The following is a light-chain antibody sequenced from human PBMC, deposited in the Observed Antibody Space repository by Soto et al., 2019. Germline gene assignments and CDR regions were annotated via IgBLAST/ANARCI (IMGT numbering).Light chain of an antibody. CDR1: SSDVGGYHY. Sequence: QSVLTQPPSASGSPGQSVTISCTGTSSDVGGYHYVSWYQQHPGKAPKLMIYEVSKRPSGVPDRISGSIDSSSNSASLTISGLKTEDEADYYCQSYDNSNLVFGGGTKLTVL. CDR2: EVS. V-gene: IGLV2-8*01. CDR3: QSYDNSNLV. J-gene: IGLJ2*01.